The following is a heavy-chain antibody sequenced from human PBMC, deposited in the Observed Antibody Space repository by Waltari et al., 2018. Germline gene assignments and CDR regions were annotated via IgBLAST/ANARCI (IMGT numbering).Heavy chain of an antibody. J-gene: IGHJ4*02. D-gene: IGHD3-3*01. Sequence: QVQLQQWGAGLLKPSETLSLTCAVYGGSFSGYYWSWIRQPPGKGLEWIGEINHSGSTNYSPSLKSRVTISVDTSKNQFSRKLSSVTAADTAVYYCARTILFTIVGSIPFDYWGQGTLVTVSS. V-gene: IGHV4-34*01. CDR1: GGSFSGYY. CDR2: INHSGST. CDR3: ARTILFTIVGSIPFDY.